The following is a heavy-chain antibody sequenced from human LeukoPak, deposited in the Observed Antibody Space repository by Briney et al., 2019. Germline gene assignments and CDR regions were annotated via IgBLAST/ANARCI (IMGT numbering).Heavy chain of an antibody. CDR2: ISSSGSTI. D-gene: IGHD5-24*01. CDR3: ARDAFRVEMATFDY. V-gene: IGHV3-48*03. J-gene: IGHJ4*02. CDR1: GFTFSSYE. Sequence: GGSLRLSCAASGFTFSSYEMNWVRQAPGKGLEWVSYISSSGSTIYYADSVKGRFTISRDNAKNSLYLQMNSLRAEDTAVYYCARDAFRVEMATFDYWGQGTLVTVSS.